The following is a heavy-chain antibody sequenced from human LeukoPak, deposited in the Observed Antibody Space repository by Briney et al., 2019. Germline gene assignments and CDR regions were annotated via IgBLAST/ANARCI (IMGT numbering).Heavy chain of an antibody. V-gene: IGHV3-33*01. CDR2: IWNDGSNK. J-gene: IGHJ4*02. D-gene: IGHD1-26*01. CDR3: ARASGGFDY. Sequence: GGSLRLSCAASGFTFSIYGMHWVRQSPGKGLEWLAVIWNDGSNKFYADSVKGRFTISRDNSKSTLFLQINSLRAEDTAVYYCARASGGFDYWGQGTLVTVSS. CDR1: GFTFSIYG.